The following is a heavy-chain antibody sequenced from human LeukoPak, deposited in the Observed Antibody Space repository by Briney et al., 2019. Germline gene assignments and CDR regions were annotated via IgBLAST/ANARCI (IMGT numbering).Heavy chain of an antibody. V-gene: IGHV4-34*01. D-gene: IGHD1-7*01. CDR3: ATGGVAGTTRGYFDY. J-gene: IGHJ4*02. Sequence: SETLSLTCAVYGGSFSGYYWSWIRQPPGKGLEWSGEINHSGSTNYNPSLKSRVTISVDTSKNQFSLKLSSVTAADTAVYYCATGGVAGTTRGYFDYWGQGTLVTVSS. CDR2: INHSGST. CDR1: GGSFSGYY.